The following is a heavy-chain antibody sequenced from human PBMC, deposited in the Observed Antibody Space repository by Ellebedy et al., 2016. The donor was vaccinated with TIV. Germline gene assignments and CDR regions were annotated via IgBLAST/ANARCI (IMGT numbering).Heavy chain of an antibody. D-gene: IGHD1-26*01. CDR1: GGTFSNHA. Sequence: AASVKVSCKASGGTFSNHATNWLRHAPGQGLEWMGRNIPIRGMTHYARKFQGRLTFTADTSTRTAYMELSSLSSEDSAVYYCARWAGTSGTFQGPYYDWGQGTLVAVSS. CDR3: ARWAGTSGTFQGPYYD. CDR2: NIPIRGMT. V-gene: IGHV1-69*04. J-gene: IGHJ4*02.